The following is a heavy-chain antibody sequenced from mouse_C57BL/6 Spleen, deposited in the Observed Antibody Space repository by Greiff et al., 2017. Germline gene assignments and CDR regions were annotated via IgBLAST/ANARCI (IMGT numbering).Heavy chain of an antibody. CDR3: ARQGISGAMDY. J-gene: IGHJ4*01. V-gene: IGHV5-9*01. CDR1: GFTFSSYT. CDR2: ISGGGGNT. Sequence: EVKLVESGGGLVKPGGSLKLSCAASGFTFSSYTMSWVRQTPEKRLEWVATISGGGGNTYYPDSVKGRFTISRDNATNTLYLQMSSLRSEDTALYYCARQGISGAMDYWGQGTSVTVSS.